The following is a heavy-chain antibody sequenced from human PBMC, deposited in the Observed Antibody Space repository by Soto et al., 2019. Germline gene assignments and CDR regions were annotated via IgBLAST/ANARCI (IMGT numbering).Heavy chain of an antibody. Sequence: EVQLVESGGGLVKPGGSLRLSCAASGFTFSSYSMNWVRQSPGKGLEWVSSISSSSSYIYYADSVKGRFTISRDNAKNAVDLKMNCLRAEDTAVYYCARGKCFGESDAFDIWGQGTMVTVSS. CDR2: ISSSSSYI. CDR3: ARGKCFGESDAFDI. D-gene: IGHD3-10*01. V-gene: IGHV3-21*01. CDR1: GFTFSSYS. J-gene: IGHJ3*02.